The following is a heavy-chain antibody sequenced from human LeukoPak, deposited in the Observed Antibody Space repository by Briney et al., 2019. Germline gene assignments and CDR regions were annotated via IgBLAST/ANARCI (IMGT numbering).Heavy chain of an antibody. CDR3: ARHLARRDWFDP. J-gene: IGHJ5*02. D-gene: IGHD3-16*01. CDR1: GYSFTSYW. CDR2: IYPGDTDT. V-gene: IGHV5-51*01. Sequence: TGESLKISCKGSGYSFTSYWIGWGRQMPGKGLEWMGIIYPGDTDTRYSPSFQGQVTISADKSISTAYLQWSSLKASDTAMYYCARHLARRDWFDPWGQGTLVTVSS.